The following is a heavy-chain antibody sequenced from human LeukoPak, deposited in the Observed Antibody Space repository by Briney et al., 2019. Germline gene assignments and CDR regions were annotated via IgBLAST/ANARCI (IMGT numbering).Heavy chain of an antibody. CDR1: GFTFSSYS. D-gene: IGHD5-18*01. J-gene: IGHJ4*02. V-gene: IGHV3-21*01. Sequence: GGSLRLSCAASGFTFSSYSMNWVRQAPGKGLEWVASISSSSSYIYYADSVKGGFTISRDNAKNSLYLQMNSLRAEDTAVYYCARDRLDTAMAWAYWGQGTLVTVSS. CDR2: ISSSSSYI. CDR3: ARDRLDTAMAWAY.